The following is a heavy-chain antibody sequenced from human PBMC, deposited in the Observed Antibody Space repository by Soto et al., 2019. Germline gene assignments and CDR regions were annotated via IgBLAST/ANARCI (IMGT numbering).Heavy chain of an antibody. D-gene: IGHD5-18*01. CDR2: ISGSGGST. CDR3: AKGGYSPRDYYYGMDV. V-gene: IGHV3-23*01. Sequence: PGGSLRLSCAASGFTVSSNYMSWVRQAPGKGLEWVSAISGSGGSTYYADSVKGRFTISRDNSKNTLYLQMNSLRAEDTAVYYCAKGGYSPRDYYYGMDVWGQGTTVIVSS. CDR1: GFTVSSNY. J-gene: IGHJ6*02.